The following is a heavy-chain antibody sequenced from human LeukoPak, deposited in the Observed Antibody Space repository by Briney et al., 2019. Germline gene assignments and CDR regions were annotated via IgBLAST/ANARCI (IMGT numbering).Heavy chain of an antibody. CDR1: GGTFSSYA. Sequence: SVKVSCKASGGTFSSYAISWVRQAPGQGLEWMGGIIPIFGTANYAQKFQGRVTITADESTSTAYMELSSLRSEDTAVYYCARAAGYCSSTSCYPGVHWGQGTLVTASS. CDR2: IIPIFGTA. CDR3: ARAAGYCSSTSCYPGVH. D-gene: IGHD2-2*01. V-gene: IGHV1-69*13. J-gene: IGHJ1*01.